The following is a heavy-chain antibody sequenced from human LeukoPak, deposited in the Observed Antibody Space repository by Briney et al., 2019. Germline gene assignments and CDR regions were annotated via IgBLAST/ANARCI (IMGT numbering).Heavy chain of an antibody. V-gene: IGHV3-7*01. CDR3: ARGPAYRFLEWLSMDY. CDR1: GFTFTTYW. CDR2: IKQDGSEK. D-gene: IGHD3-3*01. J-gene: IGHJ4*02. Sequence: AGGSLRLSCEASGFTFTTYWMSWVRQAPGKGLDWVANIKQDGSEKYYVDSVKGRFTISRDNAKNSLYLQMNSLRAEDTAVYYCARGPAYRFLEWLSMDYWGQGTLVTVSP.